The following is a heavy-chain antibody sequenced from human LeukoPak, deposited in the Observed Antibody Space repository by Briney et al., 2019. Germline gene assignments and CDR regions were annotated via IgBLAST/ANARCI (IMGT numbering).Heavy chain of an antibody. CDR2: ISYDGSNK. D-gene: IGHD1-26*01. Sequence: GGSLRLSCAASGFTFSSYAMHWVSQAPGKGLEWVAVISYDGSNKYYADSVKGRFTISRDNSKNTLYLQMNSLRAEDTAVYYCARDPREWELLPSDAFDIWGQGTMVTVSS. J-gene: IGHJ3*02. V-gene: IGHV3-30-3*01. CDR1: GFTFSSYA. CDR3: ARDPREWELLPSDAFDI.